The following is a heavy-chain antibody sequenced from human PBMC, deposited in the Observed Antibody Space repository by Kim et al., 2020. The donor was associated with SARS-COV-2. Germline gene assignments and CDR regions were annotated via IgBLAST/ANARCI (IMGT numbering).Heavy chain of an antibody. J-gene: IGHJ4*02. CDR3: ARGDSSGWYYYFDY. V-gene: IGHV3-13*04. D-gene: IGHD6-19*01. Sequence: GGSLRLSCAASGFTFSSYDMHWVRQATGKGLEWVSAIGTAGDTYYPGSVKGRFTISRENAKNSLYLQMNSLRAGDTAVYYCARGDSSGWYYYFDYWGQGTLVTVSS. CDR1: GFTFSSYD. CDR2: IGTAGDT.